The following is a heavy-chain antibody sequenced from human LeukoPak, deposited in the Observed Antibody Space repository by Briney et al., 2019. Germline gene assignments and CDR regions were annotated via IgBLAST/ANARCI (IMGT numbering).Heavy chain of an antibody. CDR2: ISSSSNI. Sequence: GGSLRLSCAASGFTFSSYSMNWVRQAPGKGLEWVSSISSSSNIYYADSVKGRFTISRDNAKNSLYLQMNSLRAEDTALYYCAKDKGTGTYYYYYMDVWGKGTTVTISS. CDR1: GFTFSSYS. D-gene: IGHD3/OR15-3a*01. V-gene: IGHV3-21*04. J-gene: IGHJ6*03. CDR3: AKDKGTGTYYYYYMDV.